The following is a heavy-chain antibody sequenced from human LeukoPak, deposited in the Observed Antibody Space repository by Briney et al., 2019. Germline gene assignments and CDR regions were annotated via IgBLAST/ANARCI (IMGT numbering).Heavy chain of an antibody. D-gene: IGHD1-26*01. CDR1: GFTFSTYA. V-gene: IGHV3-30-3*02. CDR2: ISDDGSNY. Sequence: GGSLRLSCAASGFTFSTYAMHWIRQAPGKGLEWVAVISDDGSNYSYADSVKGRFTISRDNSKNTVCLQMNSLRTEDTAVYYCASHWELAYWGQGTLVTVSS. J-gene: IGHJ4*02. CDR3: ASHWELAY.